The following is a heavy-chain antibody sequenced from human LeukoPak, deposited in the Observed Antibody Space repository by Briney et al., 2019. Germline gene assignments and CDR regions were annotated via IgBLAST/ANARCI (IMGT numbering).Heavy chain of an antibody. Sequence: ASVKVSCKASGCTFTGNYIHWLRQAPGQGLEWMGWMNPKNGGTSYALRFQGRVTMTGDTSINTAYLNLSGLRSDDSALYYCTRALAFWGPGTLVTVSS. CDR1: GCTFTGNY. CDR3: TRALAF. J-gene: IGHJ4*02. V-gene: IGHV1-2*02. CDR2: MNPKNGGT.